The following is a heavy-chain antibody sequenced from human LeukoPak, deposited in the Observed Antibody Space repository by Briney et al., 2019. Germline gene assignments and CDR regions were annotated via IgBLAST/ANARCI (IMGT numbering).Heavy chain of an antibody. CDR3: ARRNFSYWYFDL. D-gene: IGHD3-3*01. Sequence: PSETLSLTCAVSGYSISSGYYWGWIRQPPGKGLEWIGGIFHSGNTYYNPSLKSRVTISVDTSNNQFSLKLSSVTAADTAVYYCARRNFSYWYFDLWGRGTLVIVSS. CDR2: IFHSGNT. CDR1: GYSISSGYY. J-gene: IGHJ2*01. V-gene: IGHV4-38-2*01.